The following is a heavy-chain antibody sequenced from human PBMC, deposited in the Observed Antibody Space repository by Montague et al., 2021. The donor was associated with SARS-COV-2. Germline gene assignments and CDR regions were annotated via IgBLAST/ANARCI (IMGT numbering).Heavy chain of an antibody. D-gene: IGHD3-10*01. CDR3: TRDFGESRDH. J-gene: IGHJ4*02. V-gene: IGHV3-53*01. Sequence: SLRLSCAASGFTVSSNYMSWVRQAPGKGLEWVSLIYSSGRTSYADSVKGRFTMSRDNSKNTLYLQMNSLRAEDTAVYYCTRDFGESRDHLGQGTLVTVSS. CDR2: IYSSGRT. CDR1: GFTVSSNY.